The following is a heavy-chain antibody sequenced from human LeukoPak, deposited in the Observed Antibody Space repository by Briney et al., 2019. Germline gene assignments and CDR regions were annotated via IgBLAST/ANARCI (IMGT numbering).Heavy chain of an antibody. CDR1: GFSFSNAW. J-gene: IGHJ3*02. V-gene: IGHV3-15*01. CDR3: TTEGYYDTLTGYSWDAFDI. CDR2: ITGKTDGGTT. Sequence: PGGPLRLSCAASGFSFSNAWMNWVRQAPGKGLEWVGRITGKTDGGTTDYAAPVKGRFTISRDDSKNTLYLQMNSLKTEDTAVYYCTTEGYYDTLTGYSWDAFDIWGQGKMVTVSP. D-gene: IGHD3-9*01.